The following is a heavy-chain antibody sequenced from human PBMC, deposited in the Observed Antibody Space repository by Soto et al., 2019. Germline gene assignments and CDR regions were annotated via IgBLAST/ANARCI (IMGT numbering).Heavy chain of an antibody. J-gene: IGHJ5*02. CDR3: AHRPLLWFGELNWFDP. Sequence: SGPTLVNPTQTLTLTCTFSGFSLSTSGMCVSWIRQPPGKALEWLALIDWDDDKRYSPSLKSRLTITKDTSKNQVVLTMTNMDPVDTATYYCAHRPLLWFGELNWFDPWGQGTLVTVSS. CDR2: IDWDDDK. CDR1: GFSLSTSGMC. D-gene: IGHD3-10*01. V-gene: IGHV2-5*08.